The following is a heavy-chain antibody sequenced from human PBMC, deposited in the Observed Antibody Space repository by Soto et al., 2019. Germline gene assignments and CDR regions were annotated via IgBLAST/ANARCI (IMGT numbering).Heavy chain of an antibody. V-gene: IGHV5-10-1*01. Sequence: PGESLKISCKGSGYSFTSYWISWVRQMPGKGLEWMGRIDPSDSYTNYSPSFQGHVTISADKSISTAYLQWSSLKASDTAMYYCASSSSSSGRRGGEYYYYYGMDVWGQGTKVTFSS. CDR1: GYSFTSYW. CDR2: IDPSDSYT. CDR3: ASSSSSSGRRGGEYYYYYGMDV. D-gene: IGHD6-6*01. J-gene: IGHJ6*02.